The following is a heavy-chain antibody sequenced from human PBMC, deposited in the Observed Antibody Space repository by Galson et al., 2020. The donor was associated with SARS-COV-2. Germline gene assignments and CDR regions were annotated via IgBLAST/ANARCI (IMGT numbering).Heavy chain of an antibody. CDR3: ARGGEWELPYYFDY. Sequence: GGSLRLSCAASGFNFSNYVMHWVRQTPGKGPEWVAVISSDGSNSFYADSLKGRFTISRDNSKSTLYLQMNSLRAEDTAVYYCARGGEWELPYYFDYWCQGTLVTVSS. D-gene: IGHD1-26*01. J-gene: IGHJ4*02. V-gene: IGHV3-30*04. CDR1: GFNFSNYV. CDR2: ISSDGSNS.